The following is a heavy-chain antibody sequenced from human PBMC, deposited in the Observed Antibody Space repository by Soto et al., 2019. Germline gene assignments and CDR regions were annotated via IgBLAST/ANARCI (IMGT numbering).Heavy chain of an antibody. V-gene: IGHV4-31*03. CDR1: GGSIISGGYY. D-gene: IGHD5-18*01. CDR3: ARDRLMATAGTARHYFGLDV. J-gene: IGHJ6*02. Sequence: PSETLSLTCTFSGGSIISGGYYWSWVRQNPRRGLEWIGNIYYSGSTYYNPSLKSRLTISVDTSKNQFSLNLSSVTAADTAVYYCARDRLMATAGTARHYFGLDVWGQGTTVTVSS. CDR2: IYYSGST.